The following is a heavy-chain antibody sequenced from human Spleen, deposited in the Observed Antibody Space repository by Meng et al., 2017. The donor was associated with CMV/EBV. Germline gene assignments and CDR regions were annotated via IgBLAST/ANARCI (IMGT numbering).Heavy chain of an antibody. J-gene: IGHJ6*02. CDR3: AKDTWVRGVLHQQYYYGMDV. Sequence: GGSLRRSYTASGFTFSSYGMHWVRQAPGKGLEWVSLISWDGGSTYYADSVKGRFTISRDNSKNSLYLQMNSLRAEDTALYYCAKDTWVRGVLHQQYYYGMDVWGQGTTVTVSS. CDR2: ISWDGGST. V-gene: IGHV3-43D*03. CDR1: GFTFSSYG. D-gene: IGHD3-10*01.